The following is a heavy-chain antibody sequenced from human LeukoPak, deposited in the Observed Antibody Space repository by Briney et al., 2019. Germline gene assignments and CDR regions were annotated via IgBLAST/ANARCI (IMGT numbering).Heavy chain of an antibody. J-gene: IGHJ4*02. CDR3: ASLCSSTSCLVPFDY. D-gene: IGHD2-2*01. CDR1: GYTFTGYY. CDR2: INPNSGGT. Sequence: ASVKVSCKASGYTFTGYYMHWVRQAPGQGLEWMGWINPNSGGTNYAQKFQGRVTMTRDTSISTAYMELSRLKSDDTAVYYCASLCSSTSCLVPFDYWGQGTLVTVSS. V-gene: IGHV1-2*02.